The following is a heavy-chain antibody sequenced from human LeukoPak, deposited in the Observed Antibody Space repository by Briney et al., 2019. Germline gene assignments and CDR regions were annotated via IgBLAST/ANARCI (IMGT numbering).Heavy chain of an antibody. CDR2: ISGSDGNT. CDR3: AKDSSVPYGITD. D-gene: IGHD4-17*01. J-gene: IGHJ4*02. Sequence: PGGSLSLSCAAPGLPFTKYAMSWVRQAPGKGREWVPAISGSDGNTLYADSVKGRFTISRDNSKNTLSLQMNSLRAEDTALYYCAKDSSVPYGITDWGQGTLVTVSS. CDR1: GLPFTKYA. V-gene: IGHV3-23*01.